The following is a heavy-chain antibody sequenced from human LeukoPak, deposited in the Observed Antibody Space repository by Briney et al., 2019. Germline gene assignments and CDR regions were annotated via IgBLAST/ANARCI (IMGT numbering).Heavy chain of an antibody. CDR2: ISGSDGTT. CDR1: GFTFSSYA. V-gene: IGHV3-23*01. D-gene: IGHD1-1*01. J-gene: IGHJ4*02. CDR3: AKVDNWKYGHHDF. Sequence: GGSQRLSCAASGFTFSSYAMSWVRQAPGKGLEWVSSISGSDGTTYYADSVKGRFTISRDNSKYTLSLQMNSLRTEDTAVYYCAKVDNWKYGHHDFWGQGTLVTVSS.